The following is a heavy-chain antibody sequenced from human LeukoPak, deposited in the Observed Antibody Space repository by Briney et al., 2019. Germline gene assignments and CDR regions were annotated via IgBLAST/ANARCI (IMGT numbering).Heavy chain of an antibody. CDR3: AREVQYLQYPLPPYFDY. V-gene: IGHV3-7*01. D-gene: IGHD2-2*01. CDR2: IKQDGSEK. CDR1: GFTFSSYW. J-gene: IGHJ4*02. Sequence: GSLRLSCAASGFTFSSYWMSWVRQAPGKGLEWVANIKQDGSEKYYVDSVKGRFTISRDNAKNSLYLQMNSLRAEDTAVYYCAREVQYLQYPLPPYFDYWGQGTLVTVSS.